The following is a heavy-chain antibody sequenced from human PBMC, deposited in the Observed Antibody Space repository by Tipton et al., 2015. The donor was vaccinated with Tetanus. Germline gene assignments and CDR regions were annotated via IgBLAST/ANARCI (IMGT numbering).Heavy chain of an antibody. D-gene: IGHD3-22*01. V-gene: IGHV5-10-1*01. J-gene: IGHJ4*02. CDR2: IDPSDSYT. Sequence: LVQSGAEVKKPGESLRISCKGSGYSFTSYWISWVRQMPGKGLEWMRRIDPSDSYTNYSPSFQVHVPISADKSISTAYLQWSSLKASDTAMYYCARQGRNYYDSSGYWYWGQGTLVTVSS. CDR3: ARQGRNYYDSSGYWY. CDR1: GYSFTSYW.